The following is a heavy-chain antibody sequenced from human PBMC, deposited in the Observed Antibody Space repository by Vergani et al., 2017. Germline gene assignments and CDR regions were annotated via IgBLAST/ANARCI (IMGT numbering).Heavy chain of an antibody. CDR2: ISHSGST. J-gene: IGHJ4*02. CDR1: GASVNSYY. D-gene: IGHD3-10*01. CDR3: ARPHYYYRSGTDLWEFEY. V-gene: IGHV4-59*08. Sequence: QVKLQESGPGLVKPSETLSLTCTVSGASVNSYYWSWIRQPPGKGLEWIGSISHSGSTHYNPSRKNRVTISVDTSKNQFSLKLSSVTAADTAIYYCARPHYYYRSGTDLWEFEYWGQGTLVTVSS.